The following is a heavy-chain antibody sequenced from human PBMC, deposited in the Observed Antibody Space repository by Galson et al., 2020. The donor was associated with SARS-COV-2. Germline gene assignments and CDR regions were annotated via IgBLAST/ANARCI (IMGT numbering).Heavy chain of an antibody. V-gene: IGHV1-18*01. CDR1: GYTFTSYG. D-gene: IGHD3-9*01. Sequence: ASVKVSCKASGYTFTSYGISWVRQDPRQGLEWMGWISAYNGNTNYAQKLQGRVTMTTDTSTSTAYMELRSLRSDDTAVYYCAREPRNYDILTGYYNEHNWFYPWGQGTLVTVSS. CDR3: AREPRNYDILTGYYNEHNWFYP. J-gene: IGHJ5*02. CDR2: ISAYNGNT.